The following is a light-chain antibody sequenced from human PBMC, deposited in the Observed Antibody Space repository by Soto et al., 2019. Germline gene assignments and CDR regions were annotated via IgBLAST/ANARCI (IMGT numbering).Light chain of an antibody. Sequence: EIVLTQSPGTLSLSPGERAPLSCRASQSVSSSYLAWYQQKTGQAPRLLIYGASSRATGIPDRFSGSVSGTDFTLTISRLEPEDFAVYYCQQYGSSPYTFGQGTKLEIK. CDR2: GAS. J-gene: IGKJ2*01. CDR3: QQYGSSPYT. V-gene: IGKV3-20*01. CDR1: QSVSSSY.